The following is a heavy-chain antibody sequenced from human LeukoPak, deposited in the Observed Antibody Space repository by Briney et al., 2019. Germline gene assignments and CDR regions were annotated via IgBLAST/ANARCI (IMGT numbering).Heavy chain of an antibody. D-gene: IGHD2-2*01. V-gene: IGHV1-2*02. CDR2: INPNSGGT. Sequence: ASVKVSCKASGYTFTGYYMHWVRQAPGQGLEWMGWINPNSGGTNYAQKFQSRVTMTRDTSISTAYMELSRLRSDDTAVYYCAKDRGFYCSSTSCFFDYWGQGTLVTVSS. CDR3: AKDRGFYCSSTSCFFDY. J-gene: IGHJ4*02. CDR1: GYTFTGYY.